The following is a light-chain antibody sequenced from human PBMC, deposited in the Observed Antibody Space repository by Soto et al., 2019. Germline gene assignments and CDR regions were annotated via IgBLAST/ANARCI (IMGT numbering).Light chain of an antibody. Sequence: EIVLTQSPATLSLSPGERATLSCRASQSVSIYLAWYQQKPGQPPRLLIYDASNRATGIPARFSGSGSGTEFTLTISSLEPEDFAVYYCQQRNSLDTFGGGTKVEIK. CDR3: QQRNSLDT. CDR2: DAS. CDR1: QSVSIY. V-gene: IGKV3-11*01. J-gene: IGKJ4*01.